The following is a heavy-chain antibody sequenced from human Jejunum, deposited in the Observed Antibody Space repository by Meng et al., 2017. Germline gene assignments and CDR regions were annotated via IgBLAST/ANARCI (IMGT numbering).Heavy chain of an antibody. D-gene: IGHD3-3*02. CDR2: IDYSRTTT. J-gene: IGHJ5*02. V-gene: IGHV4-39*07. CDR3: ARYSRIFGWLDP. CDR1: GGSTTGYNDL. Sequence: LWLQEPGPGLVEPAAPSPLACTVSGGSTTGYNDLWGWIRQPPGKGLEWIGTIDYSRTTTYYNPSLRSRVTITLDTSKNEISLKVTSVTAAETAIYYCARYSRIFGWLDPWGQGTLVTVSS.